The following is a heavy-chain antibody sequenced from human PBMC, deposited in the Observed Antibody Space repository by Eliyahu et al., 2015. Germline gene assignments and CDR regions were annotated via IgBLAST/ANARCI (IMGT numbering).Heavy chain of an antibody. CDR3: ARARGYCSSTSCYPFDY. D-gene: IGHD2-2*01. CDR2: ISAYNGNT. CDR1: GSTFTSYG. V-gene: IGHV1-18*01. J-gene: IGHJ4*02. Sequence: QVQLVQSGAEVKKPGASVKVSCKASGSTFTSYGIXWVRQAPGQGLEWMGWISAYNGNTNYAQKLQGRVTMTTDTSTSTAYMELRSLRSDDTAVYYCARARGYCSSTSCYPFDYWGQGTLVTVPS.